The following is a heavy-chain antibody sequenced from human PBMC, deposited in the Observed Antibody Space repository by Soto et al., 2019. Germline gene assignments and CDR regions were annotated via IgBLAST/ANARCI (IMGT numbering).Heavy chain of an antibody. Sequence: QVQLVQSGAEVKKPGSLVKVSCKASGGTFSSYAISWVRQAPGQGLEWMGGIIPIFGTANYAQKFQGRVTITADESTSTAYMELSSLRSEDTAVYYCARDGGVAQGFVYYYGMDVWGQGTTVTVSS. V-gene: IGHV1-69*01. CDR3: ARDGGVAQGFVYYYGMDV. CDR1: GGTFSSYA. CDR2: IIPIFGTA. D-gene: IGHD2-15*01. J-gene: IGHJ6*02.